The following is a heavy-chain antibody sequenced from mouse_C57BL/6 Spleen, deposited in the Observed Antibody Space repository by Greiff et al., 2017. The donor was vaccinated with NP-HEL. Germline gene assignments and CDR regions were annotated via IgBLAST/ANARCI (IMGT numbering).Heavy chain of an antibody. V-gene: IGHV1-69*01. CDR1: GYTFTSYW. J-gene: IGHJ3*01. CDR3: ARKGDYDGVGFAY. CDR2: IDPSDSYT. Sequence: QVQLQQPGAELVMPGASVKLSCKASGYTFTSYWMHWVKQRPGPGLEWIGEIDPSDSYTNYNQKFKGKSTLTVDKSSSTAYMQLSSLTSEDSAVYYCARKGDYDGVGFAYWGQGTLVTVSA. D-gene: IGHD2-4*01.